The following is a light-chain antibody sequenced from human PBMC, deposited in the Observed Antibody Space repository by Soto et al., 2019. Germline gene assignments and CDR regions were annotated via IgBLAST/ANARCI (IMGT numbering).Light chain of an antibody. V-gene: IGKV3-15*01. CDR1: QSVSSN. Sequence: EIVMTQSPATLSVSPGERATLSCRASQSVSSNLAWYQQKPGQAPRLLIYGAYTRATGIPARFSGSGSGTEFTLTISSLQSEDFAVYYCQQYHNWPLITFGQGTRLEIK. J-gene: IGKJ5*01. CDR2: GAY. CDR3: QQYHNWPLIT.